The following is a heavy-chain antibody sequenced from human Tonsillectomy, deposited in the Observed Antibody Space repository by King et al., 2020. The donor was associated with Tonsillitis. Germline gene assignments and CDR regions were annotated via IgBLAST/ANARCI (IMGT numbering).Heavy chain of an antibody. V-gene: IGHV1-46*03. CDR3: ARDRKARDYVWGSYRYNWFDP. J-gene: IGHJ5*02. CDR2: INPSGGST. CDR1: GYTFTSYY. Sequence: QLVQSGAEVKKPGASVKVPCKASGYTFTSYYMHWVRQAPGQGLEWMGIINPSGGSTSYAQKFQGRVTMTRDTSTSTVYMELSSLRSEDTAVYYCARDRKARDYVWGSYRYNWFDPWGQGTLVTVSS. D-gene: IGHD3-16*02.